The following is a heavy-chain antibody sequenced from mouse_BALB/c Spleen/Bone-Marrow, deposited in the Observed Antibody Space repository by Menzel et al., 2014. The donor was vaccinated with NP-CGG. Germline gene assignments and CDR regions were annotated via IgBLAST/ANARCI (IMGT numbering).Heavy chain of an antibody. D-gene: IGHD3-3*01. J-gene: IGHJ2*02. CDR1: GFTINDSY. Sequence: EVQLQQSGAELVTPGASVKLSCTVSGFTINDSYMHWVQQRPEQGLEWIGRIVAANGTTKYDPNFQGKATIKADTTSKTDYLQRSNLTSEDRAFCYCARYKLGTYFDYWGQGTSLTVSS. V-gene: IGHV14-3*02. CDR2: IVAANGTT. CDR3: ARYKLGTYFDY.